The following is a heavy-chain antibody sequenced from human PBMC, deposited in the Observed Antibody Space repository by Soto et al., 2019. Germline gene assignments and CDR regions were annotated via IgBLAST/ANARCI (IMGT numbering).Heavy chain of an antibody. CDR2: IYSGGVT. J-gene: IGHJ6*02. CDR3: ARDPSTTGYYGLDV. V-gene: IGHV3-53*01. Sequence: EVQLVESGGXLVQPGGSLRLSCAASGFTVKNYQMNWVRQAPGKGLEWVSVIYSGGVTYYPDSVKGRFTIIRDTSKNTVYLQMNSLRADDTAIYYCARDPSTTGYYGLDVWGQGTTVAVSS. CDR1: GFTVKNYQ.